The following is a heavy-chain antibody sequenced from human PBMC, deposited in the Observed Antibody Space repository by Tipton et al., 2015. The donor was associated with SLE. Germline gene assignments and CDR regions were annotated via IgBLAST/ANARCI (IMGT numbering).Heavy chain of an antibody. CDR3: AREKSKEARMHYYDSCGGFDY. CDR1: GGSISSSSYY. J-gene: IGHJ4*02. Sequence: TLSLTCTVSGGSISSSSYYWGWIRQPPGKGLEWIGSIYYSGSTYYKPSLQSRVTISVDTSKNQFSLKLSSVTAADTAVYYCAREKSKEARMHYYDSCGGFDYWGQGTLVTVSS. D-gene: IGHD3-22*01. CDR2: IYYSGST. V-gene: IGHV4-39*07.